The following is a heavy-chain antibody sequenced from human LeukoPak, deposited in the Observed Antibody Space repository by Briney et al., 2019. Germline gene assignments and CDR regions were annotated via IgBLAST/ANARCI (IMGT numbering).Heavy chain of an antibody. CDR3: ARQSLPLPYCGGDCSFFDY. D-gene: IGHD2-21*02. CDR2: IYYTGNT. J-gene: IGHJ4*02. Sequence: SETLSLTCTVSGGSMSSSYWSWIRQSPGMGLEWIGYIYYTGNTNYNPSLKSRVTISVDTSKNQFSLKLSSVTAADTAVYYCARQSLPLPYCGGDCSFFDYWGQGTLVTVSS. CDR1: GGSMSSSY. V-gene: IGHV4-59*08.